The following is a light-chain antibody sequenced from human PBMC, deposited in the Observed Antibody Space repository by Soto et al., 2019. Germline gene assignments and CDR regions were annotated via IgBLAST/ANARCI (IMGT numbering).Light chain of an antibody. Sequence: EIVLTQSPGTLSLSPGERATLSCRASQSVSSSYLAWYQQKPGQGPRLLIYGASSRATGIPDRFSGSGSGTDFTLTISRLEPEDFAAYYCQQYGSSSFTFGQGTKVDIK. V-gene: IGKV3-20*01. CDR1: QSVSSSY. J-gene: IGKJ2*01. CDR2: GAS. CDR3: QQYGSSSFT.